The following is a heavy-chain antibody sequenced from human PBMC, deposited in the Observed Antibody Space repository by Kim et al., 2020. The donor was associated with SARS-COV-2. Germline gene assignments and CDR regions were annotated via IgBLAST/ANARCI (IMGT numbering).Heavy chain of an antibody. CDR3: TTEDLASYGSGSSRAPGFDY. CDR2: IKSKTDGGTT. CDR1: GFTFSNAW. J-gene: IGHJ4*02. Sequence: GGSLRLSCAASGFTFSNAWMSWVRQAPGKGLEWVGRIKSKTDGGTTDYAAPVKGRFTISRDDSKNTLYLQMNSLKTEDTAVYYCTTEDLASYGSGSSRAPGFDYWGQGTLVTVSS. V-gene: IGHV3-15*01. D-gene: IGHD3-10*01.